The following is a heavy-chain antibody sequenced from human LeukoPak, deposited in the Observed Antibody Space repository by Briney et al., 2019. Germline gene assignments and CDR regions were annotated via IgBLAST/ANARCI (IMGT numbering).Heavy chain of an antibody. CDR3: ALGGYFDY. J-gene: IGHJ4*02. D-gene: IGHD3-16*01. Sequence: GGSLTLSCAASGFTLSSYGMHWVRQAPGKGLEWVAVISYDRSNKYYADSVKGRFTISRDNSKNTLYLQMNSMRAEDTAVYYCALGGYFDYWGQGTLVTVSS. CDR1: GFTLSSYG. CDR2: ISYDRSNK. V-gene: IGHV3-30*03.